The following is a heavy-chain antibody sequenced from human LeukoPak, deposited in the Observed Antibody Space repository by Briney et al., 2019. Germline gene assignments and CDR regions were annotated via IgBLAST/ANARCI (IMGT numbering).Heavy chain of an antibody. V-gene: IGHV3-7*01. CDR1: GFTLRTYW. D-gene: IGHD6-13*01. CDR3: VREASGGTKGVSGTFDI. Sequence: GGSLRLSCAASGFTLRTYWMSWVRQAPGKGLEWVASIKRDGSEKYYVDSVKGRFTISRDNAKNSLYLQMNSLRAEDTAVYHCVREASGGTKGVSGTFDIWGQGTLVTVSS. J-gene: IGHJ3*02. CDR2: IKRDGSEK.